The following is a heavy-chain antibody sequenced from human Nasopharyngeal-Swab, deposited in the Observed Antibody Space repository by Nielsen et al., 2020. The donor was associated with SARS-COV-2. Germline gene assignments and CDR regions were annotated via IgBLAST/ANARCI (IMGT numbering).Heavy chain of an antibody. J-gene: IGHJ4*02. CDR1: GFIFSSYA. V-gene: IGHV3-30-3*01. CDR2: ISDDGTNK. D-gene: IGHD4-17*01. Sequence: SLKLSFSTSGFIFSSYAMHWARQAPGKGLEWVAVISDDGTNKYFADSVQGRFTISRDNSQNPLYLQMNTLRPEDTAVYYCSRHDSDYDTHYFDYWGQGALVTVSS. CDR3: SRHDSDYDTHYFDY.